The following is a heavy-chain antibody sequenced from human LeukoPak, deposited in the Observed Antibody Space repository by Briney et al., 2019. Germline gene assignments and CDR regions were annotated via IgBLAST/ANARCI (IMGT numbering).Heavy chain of an antibody. D-gene: IGHD2-8*01. Sequence: PGGSLRLSCEASGHSFRRYGMSWVRQAPGKGLEWVSGISGSGDNTYYTDSVKGRFTISRDNSKNTLYLQMNSLRVEDTAVYYCAKCWTSDGVCLNLDHWGQGALVTVSS. J-gene: IGHJ4*02. CDR2: ISGSGDNT. CDR1: GHSFRRYG. V-gene: IGHV3-23*01. CDR3: AKCWTSDGVCLNLDH.